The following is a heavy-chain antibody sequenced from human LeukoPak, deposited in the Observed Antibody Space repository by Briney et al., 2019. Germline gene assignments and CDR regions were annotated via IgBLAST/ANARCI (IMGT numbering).Heavy chain of an antibody. D-gene: IGHD3-22*01. Sequence: GGSLRLSCSASGFSFSDYDMNWIRQAPGKGLEWVSYIRSDGSTIYDAASVRGRFSTSRNNAAQSLFLQMNSLRVDDTAVYYCASEGRGYYGDFDFWGQGTLVTVSS. V-gene: IGHV3-11*01. CDR1: GFSFSDYD. J-gene: IGHJ4*02. CDR3: ASEGRGYYGDFDF. CDR2: IRSDGSTI.